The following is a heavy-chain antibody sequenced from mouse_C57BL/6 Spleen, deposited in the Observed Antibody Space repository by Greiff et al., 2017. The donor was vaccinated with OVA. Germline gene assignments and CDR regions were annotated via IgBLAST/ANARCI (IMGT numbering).Heavy chain of an antibody. V-gene: IGHV1-50*01. CDR3: ARGYYGSSSDY. CDR1: GYTFTSYW. Sequence: VQLQQPGAELVKPGASVKLSCKASGYTFTSYWMQWVKQRPGQGLEWIGEIDPSDSYTNYNQKFKGKATLTVDTSSSTAYMQLSSLTSEDSAVYCCARGYYGSSSDYWGQGTTLTVSS. D-gene: IGHD1-1*01. CDR2: IDPSDSYT. J-gene: IGHJ2*01.